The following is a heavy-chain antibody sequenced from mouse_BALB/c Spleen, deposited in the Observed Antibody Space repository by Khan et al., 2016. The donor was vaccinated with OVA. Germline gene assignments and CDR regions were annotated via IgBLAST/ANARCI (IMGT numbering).Heavy chain of an antibody. Sequence: QIQLVQSGPELKKPGETVQISCKASGFTFTNYGMNWVKQAPGKGLKWMGWINTYTGAPTFADDFKGRFAFSLETSASTAYLQINRLKNEDTATYFCARVGYNGTMDCWGQGTSVTVSS. CDR2: INTYTGAP. V-gene: IGHV9-3-1*01. D-gene: IGHD2-2*01. CDR1: GFTFTNYG. J-gene: IGHJ4*01. CDR3: ARVGYNGTMDC.